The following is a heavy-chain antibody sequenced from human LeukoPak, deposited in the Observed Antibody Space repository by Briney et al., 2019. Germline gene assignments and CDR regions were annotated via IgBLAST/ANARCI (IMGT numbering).Heavy chain of an antibody. V-gene: IGHV4-59*11. CDR3: ARVFDS. J-gene: IGHJ4*02. CDR2: IYYSGST. CDR1: GGSISSHY. Sequence: SETLSLTCTVSGGSISSHYWSWIRQPPGEGLEWIGYIYYSGSTNYNPSLKSRVTISVDTSKNQFSLKLSSVTAADTAVYYCARVFDSWGQGTLVTVSS.